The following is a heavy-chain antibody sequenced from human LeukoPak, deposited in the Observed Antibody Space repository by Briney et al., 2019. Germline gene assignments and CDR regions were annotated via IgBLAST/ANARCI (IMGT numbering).Heavy chain of an antibody. J-gene: IGHJ4*02. CDR3: ARGIPKYYYGSGPLDY. D-gene: IGHD3-10*01. CDR1: GGSISSYY. CDR2: IYYSGST. V-gene: IGHV4-59*01. Sequence: PSETLSHTCTVSGGSISSYYWSWIRQPPGKGLEWIRYIYYSGSTNYNPSLKSRVTISVDTSKNQFSLKLSSVTAADTAVYYCARGIPKYYYGSGPLDYWDQGTLVTVSS.